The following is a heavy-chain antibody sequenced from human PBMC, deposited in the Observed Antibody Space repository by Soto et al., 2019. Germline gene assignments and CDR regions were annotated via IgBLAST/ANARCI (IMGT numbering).Heavy chain of an antibody. J-gene: IGHJ6*02. D-gene: IGHD2-2*01. CDR3: ARAMPGMDV. V-gene: IGHV3-30-3*01. CDR2: ISNDGSNE. Sequence: QVKLVESGGGVGQPGRSLRLSCSASGYTLSYFAMHWLRQTPGKGLEWVAHISNDGSNEHYADSVRGRFTISRDNSKHMLYLQMSGLRTEDTGIYFCARAMPGMDVWGQGTTVTVSS. CDR1: GYTLSYFA.